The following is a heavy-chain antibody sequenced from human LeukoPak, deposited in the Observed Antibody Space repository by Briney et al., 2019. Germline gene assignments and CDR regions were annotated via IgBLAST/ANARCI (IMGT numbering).Heavy chain of an antibody. J-gene: IGHJ4*02. CDR3: ARDEGPKRPQGYDY. Sequence: ASVKVSCKASGYTFTSYYMHWVRQAPGQGLEWMGIINPSGGSTSYAQKFQGRVTMTTDTSTSTAYMELRSLRSDDTAVYYCARDEGPKRPQGYDYWGQGTLVTVSS. CDR1: GYTFTSYY. CDR2: INPSGGST. D-gene: IGHD6-25*01. V-gene: IGHV1-46*01.